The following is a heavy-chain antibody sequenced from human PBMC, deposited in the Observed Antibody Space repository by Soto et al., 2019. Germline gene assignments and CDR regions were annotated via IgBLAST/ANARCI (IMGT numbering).Heavy chain of an antibody. CDR3: TSITIFGVVTLGHYYMDV. D-gene: IGHD3-3*01. J-gene: IGHJ6*03. V-gene: IGHV3-73*01. CDR2: IRSKANSYAT. CDR1: GFTFSGSA. Sequence: GGSLRLSCAASGFTFSGSAMHWVRQASGKGLEWVGRIRSKANSYATAYAASVKGRFTISRDDSKNTAYLQMNSLKTEDTAVYYCTSITIFGVVTLGHYYMDVWGKGTTVTVSS.